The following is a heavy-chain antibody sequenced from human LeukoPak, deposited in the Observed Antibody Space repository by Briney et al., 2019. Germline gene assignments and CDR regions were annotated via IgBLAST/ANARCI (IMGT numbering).Heavy chain of an antibody. D-gene: IGHD1-1*01. CDR2: INSDGSST. V-gene: IGHV3-74*01. J-gene: IGHJ4*02. Sequence: GGSLRLSCAASGFTFSSYWMHWVRQAPGKGLVWVSRINSDGSSTSYADSVKGRFTISRDNAKNTLYLQMNSLRAEDTAVYYCANLPYNWNEYFDDYWGQGTLVTVSS. CDR1: GFTFSSYW. CDR3: ANLPYNWNEYFDDY.